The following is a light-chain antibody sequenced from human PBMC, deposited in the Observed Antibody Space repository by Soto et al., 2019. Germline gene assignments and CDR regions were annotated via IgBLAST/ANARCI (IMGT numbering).Light chain of an antibody. V-gene: IGKV1-12*01. Sequence: DIQMTQSPSSVFASVGDRVTITCRASQDINTWIAWYQQKPGKAPEVLIYAASSLQSGVPSRFSGSGSGTDFTLTISGLQPEDIATYYCQQANSFPLTFGGGTKVEIK. J-gene: IGKJ4*01. CDR1: QDINTW. CDR3: QQANSFPLT. CDR2: AAS.